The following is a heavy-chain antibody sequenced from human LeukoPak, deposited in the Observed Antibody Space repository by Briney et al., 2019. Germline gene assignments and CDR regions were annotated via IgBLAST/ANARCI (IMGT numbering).Heavy chain of an antibody. CDR2: IRGSGSGSGSGM. D-gene: IGHD7-27*01. V-gene: IGHV3-11*04. CDR3: ARDNNWGFDF. CDR1: GFTFRDYF. Sequence: GGSLRLSCAASGFTFRDYFMSWVRQAPGKGLEWVSNIRGSGSGSGSGMYYADSVKGRFTISRDNAKNSLYLQMSSLRAEDTAFYYCARDNNWGFDFWGQGALVTVSS. J-gene: IGHJ4*02.